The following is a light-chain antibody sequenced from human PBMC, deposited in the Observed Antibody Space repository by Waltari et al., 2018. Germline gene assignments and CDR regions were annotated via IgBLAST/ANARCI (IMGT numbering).Light chain of an antibody. V-gene: IGLV7-46*01. J-gene: IGLJ3*02. CDR1: SGPVTSGHS. Sequence: QAVVTQESSLTVSPGGTVPLTCGSSSGPVTSGHSPYWFQQKPGQAPRTLIYDTNYRHSWTPDRFSGSLLGGRAALTLSGAQPEDDADYYCLLSFSGARVFGGGTKVTV. CDR2: DTN. CDR3: LLSFSGARV.